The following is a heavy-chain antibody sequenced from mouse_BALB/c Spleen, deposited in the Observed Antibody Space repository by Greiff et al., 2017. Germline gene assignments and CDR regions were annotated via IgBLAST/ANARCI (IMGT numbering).Heavy chain of an antibody. CDR1: GFTFSSYA. CDR2: ISSGGST. CDR3: ARGGRYRYEYFDV. D-gene: IGHD2-14*01. Sequence: EVQRVESGGGLVKPGGSLKLSCAASGFTFSSYAMSWVRQTPEKRLEWVASISSGGSTYYPDSVKGRFTISRDNARNILYLQMSSLRSEDTAMYYCARGGRYRYEYFDVWGAGTTVTVSS. J-gene: IGHJ1*01. V-gene: IGHV5-6-5*01.